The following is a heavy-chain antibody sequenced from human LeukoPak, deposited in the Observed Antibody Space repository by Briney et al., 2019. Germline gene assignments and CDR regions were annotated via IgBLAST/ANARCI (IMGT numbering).Heavy chain of an antibody. J-gene: IGHJ4*02. CDR1: GFTFSSYW. D-gene: IGHD3/OR15-3a*01. CDR2: INSDGSTT. CDR3: ARERGTGFDS. V-gene: IGHV3-74*01. Sequence: GGSLRLSCAASGFTFSSYWMHWVRQAPGKGPVWVSRINSDGSTTSYADSVKGRFTISRDNAKNTLFLQMNSLRAEDTAVYYCARERGTGFDSWGQGTLSPSPQ.